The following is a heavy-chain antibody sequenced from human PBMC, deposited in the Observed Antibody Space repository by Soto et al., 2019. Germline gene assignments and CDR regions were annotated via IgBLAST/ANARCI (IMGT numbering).Heavy chain of an antibody. J-gene: IGHJ5*02. V-gene: IGHV4-34*01. CDR1: GGSFSGYY. D-gene: IGHD6-6*01. Sequence: SETLSLTCAVYGGSFSGYYWSWIRQPPGKGLEWIGEINHSGSTNYNPSIKSRVTISVDTSKNQFSLKLSSVTAADTAVYYCARGARIAAHNWFDPWGQGTLVTVSS. CDR3: ARGARIAAHNWFDP. CDR2: INHSGST.